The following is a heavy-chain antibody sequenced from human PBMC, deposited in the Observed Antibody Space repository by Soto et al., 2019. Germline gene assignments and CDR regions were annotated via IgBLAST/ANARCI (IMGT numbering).Heavy chain of an antibody. Sequence: LETLSHTCAVYGGTFSGYYWSWIRQPPGKGLEWIGEINHSGSTNYNPSLKSRVTISVDTSKNQFSLKLSSVTAADTAVYYCARGLHSSGYVDYWGQGTLVTVFS. J-gene: IGHJ4*02. D-gene: IGHD3-22*01. CDR1: GGTFSGYY. CDR2: INHSGST. V-gene: IGHV4-34*01. CDR3: ARGLHSSGYVDY.